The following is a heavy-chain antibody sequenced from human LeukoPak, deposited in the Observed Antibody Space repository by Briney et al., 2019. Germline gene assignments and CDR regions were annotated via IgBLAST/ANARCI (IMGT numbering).Heavy chain of an antibody. V-gene: IGHV3-21*01. Sequence: GGSLRLSCAASGFTFSSYSMNWVRQAPGKGLEWVSSISSSSGYIYYADSVKGRFTIFRDNAKNSLYLQMNSLRAEDTAVYYCARDGDCSSTSCYSIFFYYYYYMDVWGKGTTVTVSS. CDR2: ISSSSGYI. D-gene: IGHD2-2*01. CDR1: GFTFSSYS. J-gene: IGHJ6*03. CDR3: ARDGDCSSTSCYSIFFYYYYYMDV.